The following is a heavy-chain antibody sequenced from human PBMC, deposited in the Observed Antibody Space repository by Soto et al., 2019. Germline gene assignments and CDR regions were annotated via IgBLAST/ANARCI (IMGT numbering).Heavy chain of an antibody. D-gene: IGHD6-13*01. CDR1: GGSFSGYY. Sequence: SETLSLTCAVYGGSFSGYYWSWIRQPPGKGLEWIGEINHSGSTNYNPSLKSRVTISVDTSKNQFSLKLSSVTAADTAVYYCARDLYSSSWGTYYYYYMDVWGKGTTVTVSS. CDR2: INHSGST. CDR3: ARDLYSSSWGTYYYYYMDV. J-gene: IGHJ6*03. V-gene: IGHV4-34*01.